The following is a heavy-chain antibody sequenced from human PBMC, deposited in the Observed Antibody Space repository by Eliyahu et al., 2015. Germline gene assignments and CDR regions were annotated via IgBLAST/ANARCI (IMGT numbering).Heavy chain of an antibody. CDR1: GXTFSSYA. J-gene: IGHJ6*02. V-gene: IGHV3-30-3*01. CDR2: ISYDGSNK. Sequence: QVQLVESGGGVVQPGRSLRLSCAASGXTFSSYAMHWVRQAPGKGLEWVAVISYDGSNKYYADSVKGRFTISRDNSKNTLYLQMNSLRAEDTAVYYCARGGGMDVWGQGTTVTVSS. CDR3: ARGGGMDV.